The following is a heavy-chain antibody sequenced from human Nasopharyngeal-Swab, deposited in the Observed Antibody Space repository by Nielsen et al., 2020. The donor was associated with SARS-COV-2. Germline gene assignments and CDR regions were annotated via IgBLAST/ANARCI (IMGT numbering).Heavy chain of an antibody. D-gene: IGHD5-18*01. CDR3: ATYGYGSYYYYYMDV. CDR1: GVPLSSSSYF. CDR2: IYYSGST. V-gene: IGHV4-39*01. J-gene: IGHJ6*03. Sequence: GSLRLSCTVSGVPLSSSSYFWGWIRQPPGKGLEWIGSIYYSGSTYYNPSLKSRVTISVDTSKNQFSLKLSSVTAADTAVYYCATYGYGSYYYYYMDVWGKGTTVTVSS.